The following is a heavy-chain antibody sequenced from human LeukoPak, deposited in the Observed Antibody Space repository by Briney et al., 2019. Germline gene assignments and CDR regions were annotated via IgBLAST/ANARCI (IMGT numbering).Heavy chain of an antibody. J-gene: IGHJ6*02. CDR1: GGTFISYA. Sequence: SVKVSCKASGGTFISYAISWMRQAPGQGLEWMGGIIPIFGTANYAQKFQGRVTITADESTSTAYMELSSLRSEDTAVYYCARDLSAMVRGVIIEVDRDYYYGMDVWGQGTTVTVSS. V-gene: IGHV1-69*13. CDR3: ARDLSAMVRGVIIEVDRDYYYGMDV. D-gene: IGHD3-10*01. CDR2: IIPIFGTA.